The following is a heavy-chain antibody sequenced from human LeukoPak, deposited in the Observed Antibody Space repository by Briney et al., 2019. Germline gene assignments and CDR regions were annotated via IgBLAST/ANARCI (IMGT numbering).Heavy chain of an antibody. CDR1: GFTFSSYS. J-gene: IGHJ4*02. V-gene: IGHV3-21*04. CDR3: ARMRARWELPGFDY. D-gene: IGHD1-26*01. CDR2: ISSSSSYI. Sequence: GGSLRLSCAASGFTFSSYSMNWVRQAPGKGLEWVSAISSSSSYIYYADSVKGRFTISRDNSKNTLYLQMNSLRAEDTALYYCARMRARWELPGFDYWGQGTLVTVSS.